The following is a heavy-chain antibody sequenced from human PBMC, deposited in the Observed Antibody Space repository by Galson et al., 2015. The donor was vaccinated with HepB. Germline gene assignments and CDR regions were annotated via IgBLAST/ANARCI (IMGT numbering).Heavy chain of an antibody. Sequence: SLRLSCAASGFTFSSYAMHWVRQAPGKGLEWVAVTSYDGSNKYYADSVKGRFTISRDNSKNTLYLQMNSLRAEDTAVYYCASSSSMGPGAFDIWGQGTMVTVSS. D-gene: IGHD6-6*01. CDR3: ASSSSMGPGAFDI. J-gene: IGHJ3*02. CDR1: GFTFSSYA. CDR2: TSYDGSNK. V-gene: IGHV3-30-3*01.